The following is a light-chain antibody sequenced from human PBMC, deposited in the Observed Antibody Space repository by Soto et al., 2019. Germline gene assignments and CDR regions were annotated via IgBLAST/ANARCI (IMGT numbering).Light chain of an antibody. CDR1: SSDIGAYNY. J-gene: IGLJ3*02. V-gene: IGLV2-14*03. CDR2: DVT. CDR3: SSYTTINTVVV. Sequence: QSALTQPASVSGSPGQSITFSCTRTSSDIGAYNYVSWYQHHPGKAPKLLIYDVTDRPSGVSDRFSGSKSGTTASLTISGLQAEDEADYFCSSYTTINTVVVFGGGTKLTVL.